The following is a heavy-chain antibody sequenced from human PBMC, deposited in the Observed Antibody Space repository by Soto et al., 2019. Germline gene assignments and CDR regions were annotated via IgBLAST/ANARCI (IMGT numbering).Heavy chain of an antibody. Sequence: SETLSLTCTVSGGSISSSSYYWGWIRQPPGKGLEWIGSIYYSGSTYYNPSLKSRVTISVDTSKNQFSLKLSSVTAADTAVYYCARRWSTVTTEAPIDYWGQGTLVTVSS. V-gene: IGHV4-39*01. CDR3: ARRWSTVTTEAPIDY. D-gene: IGHD4-17*01. CDR1: GGSISSSSYY. CDR2: IYYSGST. J-gene: IGHJ4*02.